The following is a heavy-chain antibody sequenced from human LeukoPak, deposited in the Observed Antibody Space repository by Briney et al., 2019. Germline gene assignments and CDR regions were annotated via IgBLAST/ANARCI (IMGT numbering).Heavy chain of an antibody. J-gene: IGHJ5*02. D-gene: IGHD6-6*01. CDR1: GGSSSGYY. V-gene: IGHV4-34*01. CDR3: ARGPEYSSSYWFDP. Sequence: PSETLSLTCAVYGGSSSGYYWSWIRQPPGKGLEWIGEINHSGSTNYNPSLKSRVTISVDTSKNQFSLKLSSVTAADTAVYYCARGPEYSSSYWFDPWGQGALVTVSS. CDR2: INHSGST.